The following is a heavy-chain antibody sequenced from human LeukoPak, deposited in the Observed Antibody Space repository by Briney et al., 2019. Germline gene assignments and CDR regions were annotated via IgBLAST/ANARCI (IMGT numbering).Heavy chain of an antibody. V-gene: IGHV4-39*07. Sequence: SETLSLTCTVSGGSISSSSYYWGWIRQPPGKGLEWIGIIYYTESTYYNPSLRSRLTISVDTSNNQFSLRLSSVTAADTAVYYCARVTMIVTPHYYYYYGMDAWAKGPRSPSP. CDR2: IYYTEST. CDR3: ARVTMIVTPHYYYYYGMDA. J-gene: IGHJ6*02. CDR1: GGSISSSSYY. D-gene: IGHD3-22*01.